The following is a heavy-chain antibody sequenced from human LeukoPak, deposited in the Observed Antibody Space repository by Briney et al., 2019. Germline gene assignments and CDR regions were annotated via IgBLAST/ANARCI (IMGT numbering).Heavy chain of an antibody. CDR3: ARDGGSGSYYNPQYYYYYMDV. D-gene: IGHD3-10*01. J-gene: IGHJ6*03. CDR2: IHPSGGST. Sequence: ASVKVSCKASGYTFTSYYMHWVRQAPGQGLEWMGIIHPSGGSTSYAQKFQGRVTMTRDTSTSTVYMELSSLRSEDTAVYYCARDGGSGSYYNPQYYYYYMDVWGKGTTVTVSS. V-gene: IGHV1-46*01. CDR1: GYTFTSYY.